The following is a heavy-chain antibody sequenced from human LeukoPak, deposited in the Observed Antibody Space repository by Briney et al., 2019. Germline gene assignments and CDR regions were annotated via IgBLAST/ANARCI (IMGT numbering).Heavy chain of an antibody. Sequence: SETLCLTCTVSGGSISSYYWGWIRQPPGKGLEWIGSIFYSGSTYINPSLTNRVTISVDSSKNQFSLRLSSVTAADTAVYFCASYETIGFYYIDYWGQGTLVTVSS. V-gene: IGHV4-39*07. CDR1: GGSISSYY. J-gene: IGHJ4*02. CDR2: IFYSGST. CDR3: ASYETIGFYYIDY. D-gene: IGHD2/OR15-2a*01.